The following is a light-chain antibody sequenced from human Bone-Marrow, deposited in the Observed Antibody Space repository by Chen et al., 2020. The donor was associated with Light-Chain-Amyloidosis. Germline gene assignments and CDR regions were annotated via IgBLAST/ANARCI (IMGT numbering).Light chain of an antibody. CDR1: RSNLGAGYD. J-gene: IGLJ2*01. CDR2: DSD. Sequence: QSVLTQPPSMSEAPGHRVTISPPRRRSNLGAGYDVHWYQQLPGTSPKLLIYDSDIRTSGVPDRFSASKSGTSASLSITGLQVADEADYYCQSYDTALLSLVFGGGTKLTV. CDR3: QSYDTALLSLV. V-gene: IGLV1-40*01.